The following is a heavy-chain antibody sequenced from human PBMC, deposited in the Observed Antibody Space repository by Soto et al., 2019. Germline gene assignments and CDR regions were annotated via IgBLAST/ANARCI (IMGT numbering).Heavy chain of an antibody. J-gene: IGHJ6*02. V-gene: IGHV1-69*01. CDR1: GGSFSSYA. D-gene: IGHD6-13*01. Sequence: QVQLVQSGAEVKKPGSSVKVSCKASGGSFSSYAISWVRQAPGQGLEWMGGIIPIVGTGNYAQNFQGRVTITADEATSTAYMELSSLISEDTAMYYFARDLRAAGRPGMDVWGQGTTVTVSS. CDR3: ARDLRAAGRPGMDV. CDR2: IIPIVGTG.